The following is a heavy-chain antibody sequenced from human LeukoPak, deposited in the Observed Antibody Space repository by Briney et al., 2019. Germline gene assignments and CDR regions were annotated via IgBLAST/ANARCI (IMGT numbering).Heavy chain of an antibody. V-gene: IGHV4-30-4*08. CDR2: IYYSGST. CDR1: GGSISSGDYY. D-gene: IGHD3-22*01. CDR3: ARVSGDPDSSGFDY. J-gene: IGHJ4*02. Sequence: SXTLSLTCTVSGGSISSGDYYWSWIRQHPGKGLEWIVYIYYSGSTYYNPSLKSRVTISVDTSKNQFSLKLSSVTAADTAVYYCARVSGDPDSSGFDYWGQGTLVTVSS.